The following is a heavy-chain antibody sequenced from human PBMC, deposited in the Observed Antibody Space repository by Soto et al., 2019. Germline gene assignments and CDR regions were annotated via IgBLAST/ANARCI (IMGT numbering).Heavy chain of an antibody. J-gene: IGHJ3*02. CDR1: GGTFSSYA. V-gene: IGHV1-69*06. CDR3: ARRSPPPHLRGYSYVDAFDI. CDR2: IIPIFGTA. D-gene: IGHD5-18*01. Sequence: QVQLVQSGAEVKKPGSSVKVSCKASGGTFSSYAISWVRQAPGQGLEWMGGIIPIFGTANYAQKFQGRVTITADKSTSTAYMELSSLRSEDTGVYYCARRSPPPHLRGYSYVDAFDIWGQGTMVTVSS.